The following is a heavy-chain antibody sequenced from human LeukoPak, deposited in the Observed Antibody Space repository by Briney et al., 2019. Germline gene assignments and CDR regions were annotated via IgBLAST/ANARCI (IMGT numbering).Heavy chain of an antibody. Sequence: SETLSLTCTVSGYSISSGYYWGWIRQPPGKGLEWIGSIYHSGSTYYNPSLKSRVTISVDTSKNQFSLKLSSVTAADTAVYYCARHDYGDYGDWFDPWGQGTLVTVSS. J-gene: IGHJ5*02. D-gene: IGHD4-17*01. CDR2: IYHSGST. CDR3: ARHDYGDYGDWFDP. V-gene: IGHV4-38-2*02. CDR1: GYSISSGYY.